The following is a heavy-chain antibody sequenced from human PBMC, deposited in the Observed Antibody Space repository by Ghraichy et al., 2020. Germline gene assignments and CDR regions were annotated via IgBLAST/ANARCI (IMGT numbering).Heavy chain of an antibody. Sequence: GGSLRLSCVASGFAFSDYYMSWIRQAPGKGQEWVSYISSGSSYTNYADSVKGRFTIPRDNAKNSLYLQMNSLRAEDSAVYYCASDGDLGYCSSTSCSIDYWGQGTLVTLSS. D-gene: IGHD2-2*01. J-gene: IGHJ4*02. CDR2: ISSGSSYT. V-gene: IGHV3-11*05. CDR3: ASDGDLGYCSSTSCSIDY. CDR1: GFAFSDYY.